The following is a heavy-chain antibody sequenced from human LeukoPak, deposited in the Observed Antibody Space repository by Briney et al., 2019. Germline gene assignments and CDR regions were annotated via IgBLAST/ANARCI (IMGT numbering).Heavy chain of an antibody. CDR3: AVIWFGELALDY. D-gene: IGHD3-10*01. CDR1: GFSFSSYG. CDR2: IRYDGSKK. V-gene: IGHV3-30*02. Sequence: GGSLRLSCAASGFSFSSYGMHWVRQAPGKGLEWVAFIRYDGSKKYYADSVKGRFTISRDNSKNTLYLQMNSLRAEDTAVYYCAVIWFGELALDYWGQGTLVTVSS. J-gene: IGHJ4*02.